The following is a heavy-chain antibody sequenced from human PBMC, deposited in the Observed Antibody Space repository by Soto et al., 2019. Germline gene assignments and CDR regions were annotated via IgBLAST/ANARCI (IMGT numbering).Heavy chain of an antibody. CDR1: GFTFSSYS. Sequence: EVQLVESGGGLVKPGGSLRLSCAASGFTFSSYSMNWVRQAPGKGLEWVSSISSSSSYIYYADSVKGRFTISRDNAKNSLSLQMTSLRAEDTAVYYCARVGGQLVPGFDYWGKGTLVTVSS. CDR2: ISSSSSYI. J-gene: IGHJ4*02. V-gene: IGHV3-21*01. D-gene: IGHD6-6*01. CDR3: ARVGGQLVPGFDY.